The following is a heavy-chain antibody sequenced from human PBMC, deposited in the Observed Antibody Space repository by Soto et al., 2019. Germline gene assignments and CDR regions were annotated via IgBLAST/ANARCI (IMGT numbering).Heavy chain of an antibody. CDR2: INHSGST. Sequence: KASETLSLTCAVYGGSFSGYYWSWIRQPPGKGLEWIGEINHSGSTNYNPSLKSRVTISVDTSKNQFSLKLSSVTAADTAVYYCARGLGLRPLAYYFDYWGQGTLVTVSS. CDR3: ARGLGLRPLAYYFDY. V-gene: IGHV4-34*01. CDR1: GGSFSGYY. J-gene: IGHJ4*02. D-gene: IGHD5-12*01.